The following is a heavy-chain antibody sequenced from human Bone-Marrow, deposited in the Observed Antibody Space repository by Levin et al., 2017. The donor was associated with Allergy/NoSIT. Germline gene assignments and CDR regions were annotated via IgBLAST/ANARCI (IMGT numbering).Heavy chain of an antibody. D-gene: IGHD6-19*01. CDR1: GYTFTDYY. CDR3: ARGDSAGWYVY. Sequence: ASVKVSCKASGYTFTDYYMHWVRQAPGQGLEWMGWINPNTGGTIYEQKFQGRVTMTRDTSISTAYMELSRLGSDDTALYYCARGDSAGWYVYWGQGSLVTVSS. J-gene: IGHJ4*02. CDR2: INPNTGGT. V-gene: IGHV1-2*02.